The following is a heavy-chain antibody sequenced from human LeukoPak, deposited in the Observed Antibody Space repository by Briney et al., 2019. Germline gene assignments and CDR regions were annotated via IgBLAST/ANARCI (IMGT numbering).Heavy chain of an antibody. D-gene: IGHD6-13*01. CDR2: IYYSGST. J-gene: IGHJ4*02. Sequence: SETLSPTCTVSGGSISSSSYYWGWIRQPPGKGLEWIGSIYYSGSTYYNPSLKSRVTISVDTSKNQFSLKLSSVTAADTAVYYCATPYSSSWFGFDYWGQGTLVTVSS. CDR3: ATPYSSSWFGFDY. CDR1: GGSISSSSYY. V-gene: IGHV4-39*01.